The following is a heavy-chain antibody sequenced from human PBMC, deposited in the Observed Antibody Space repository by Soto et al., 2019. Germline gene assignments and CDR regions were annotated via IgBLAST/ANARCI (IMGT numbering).Heavy chain of an antibody. J-gene: IGHJ6*03. Sequence: SETLCLTCTVSGGSISSGGYYGSWIRQHPGKGLEWIGYIYYSGSTYYNPSLKSRVTISVDTSKNQFSLKLSSVTAADTAVYYCASSDLDYGDYYYYMDVWGKGTTVTVSS. CDR1: GGSISSGGYY. CDR3: ASSDLDYGDYYYYMDV. D-gene: IGHD4-17*01. CDR2: IYYSGST. V-gene: IGHV4-31*03.